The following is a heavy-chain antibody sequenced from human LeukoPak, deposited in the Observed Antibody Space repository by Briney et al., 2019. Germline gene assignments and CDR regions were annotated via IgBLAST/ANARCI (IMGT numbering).Heavy chain of an antibody. CDR1: GGTFSSYA. Sequence: ASVKVSCKASGGTFSSYAISWVRQAPGQGLEWMGGIIPIFGTAKYAQKFQGRVTITADESTSTAYMELSSLSSEDTAVYYCARGGGGGWFGELLEGYYYYYYMDVWGKGTTVTISS. D-gene: IGHD3-10*01. J-gene: IGHJ6*03. CDR3: ARGGGGGWFGELLEGYYYYYYMDV. CDR2: IIPIFGTA. V-gene: IGHV1-69*01.